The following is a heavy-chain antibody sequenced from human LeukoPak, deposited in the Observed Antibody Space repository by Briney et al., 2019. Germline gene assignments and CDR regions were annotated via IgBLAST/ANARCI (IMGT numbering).Heavy chain of an antibody. V-gene: IGHV3-49*04. D-gene: IGHD3-10*01. Sequence: GGSLRLSCAASGFTFDDYGMSWVRQAPGKGLEWVGFIRSKAYGGTTEYAASVKGRFTISRDDSKSIAYLQMNSLKTEDTAVYYCTMLKVTMVRGVTYLTEFDYWGQGTLVTVSS. CDR1: GFTFDDYG. J-gene: IGHJ4*02. CDR3: TMLKVTMVRGVTYLTEFDY. CDR2: IRSKAYGGTT.